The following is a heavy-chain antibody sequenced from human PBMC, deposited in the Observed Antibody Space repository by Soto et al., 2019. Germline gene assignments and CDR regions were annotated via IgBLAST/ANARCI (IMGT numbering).Heavy chain of an antibody. CDR3: VSFEAIGS. V-gene: IGHV3-7*01. J-gene: IGHJ4*02. CDR2: IKEDGSRK. CDR1: GFIFSDYW. Sequence: EVQLVESGGGLVQPGGSLRLSCAASGFIFSDYWMAWVRQAPGKGLEWVANIKEDGSRKYYMESAKGRITISRDNAKNSLFLQMNSLRFEDTAVYYCVSFEAIGSWGQGTLVTVSS.